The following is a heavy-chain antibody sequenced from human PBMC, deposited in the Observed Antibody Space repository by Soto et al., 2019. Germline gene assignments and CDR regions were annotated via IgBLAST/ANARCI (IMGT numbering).Heavy chain of an antibody. Sequence: GESLKISCKGSGYSFTSYWISWVRQMPGKGLEWMGRIDPSDSYTNYSPSFQGHVTISADKSISTAYLQWSSLKASDTAMYYCASSNCSSTSCYTIDYYYYGMDVWGQGTTVTSP. J-gene: IGHJ6*02. CDR3: ASSNCSSTSCYTIDYYYYGMDV. V-gene: IGHV5-10-1*01. CDR1: GYSFTSYW. D-gene: IGHD2-2*02. CDR2: IDPSDSYT.